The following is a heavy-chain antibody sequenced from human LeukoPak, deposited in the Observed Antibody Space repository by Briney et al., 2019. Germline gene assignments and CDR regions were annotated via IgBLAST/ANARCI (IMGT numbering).Heavy chain of an antibody. V-gene: IGHV1-2*02. CDR3: ARGGNIVVVPAAFTFDY. CDR2: INPISGGT. CDR1: GYTFTGYY. D-gene: IGHD2-2*01. Sequence: ASVKVSCKASGYTFTGYYIHWVRQAPGQGLEWMGWINPISGGTKYAQKFQGRVTMTRDTSISTAYVDVNRLRSDDTAVYYCARGGNIVVVPAAFTFDYWGQGTLVTVSS. J-gene: IGHJ4*02.